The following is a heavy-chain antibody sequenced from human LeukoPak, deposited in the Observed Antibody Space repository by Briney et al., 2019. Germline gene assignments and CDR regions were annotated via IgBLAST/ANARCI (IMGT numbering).Heavy chain of an antibody. J-gene: IGHJ5*02. CDR3: ALDSYYGSGSYSDNWFDP. D-gene: IGHD3-10*01. CDR2: IYWNDDK. CDR1: GFSFSKNSGVG. V-gene: IGHV2-5*01. Sequence: SGPTLVKPTQTLTLTCTFSGFSFSKNSGVGVSWIRLPLGKALEWVALIYWNDDKRYSPSLQSRLTITKDTSKSQVVLTMTNMDPVDTATYYCALDSYYGSGSYSDNWFDPWGQGTLVTVSS.